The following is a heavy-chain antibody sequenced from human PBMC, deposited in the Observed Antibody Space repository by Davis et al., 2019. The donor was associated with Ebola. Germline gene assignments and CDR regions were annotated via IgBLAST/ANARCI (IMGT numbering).Heavy chain of an antibody. D-gene: IGHD1-26*01. CDR3: ARAEYSGSPLY. V-gene: IGHV4-59*12. J-gene: IGHJ4*02. Sequence: PSETLSLTCTVSGGSMTSYYWNWIRQPPGKGLEWIGEIYHSGTTNYNPSLKSRVTITVDKSKNHFSLKLNSVTAADTAVYYCARAEYSGSPLYWGQGTLVTVSS. CDR2: IYHSGTT. CDR1: GGSMTSYY.